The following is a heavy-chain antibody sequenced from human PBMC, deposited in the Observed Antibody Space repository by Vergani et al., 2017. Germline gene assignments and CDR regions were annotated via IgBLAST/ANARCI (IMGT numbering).Heavy chain of an antibody. D-gene: IGHD6-19*01. CDR3: AKVGRSEVAGTFGAFDI. V-gene: IGHV3-23*01. Sequence: EVQLLESGGDLVQPGGSLRLSCAASGFTFIMHAMSWVRQAPGKGLEWVSTLSASDRRTHYADSVKGRFTMSRDISNNTLFLHMNSLRPEDTAVYYCAKVGRSEVAGTFGAFDIWGQGTMVTVSS. CDR1: GFTFIMHA. CDR2: LSASDRRT. J-gene: IGHJ3*02.